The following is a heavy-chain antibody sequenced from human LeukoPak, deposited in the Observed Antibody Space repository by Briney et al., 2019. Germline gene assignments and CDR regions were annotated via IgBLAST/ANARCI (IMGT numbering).Heavy chain of an antibody. V-gene: IGHV1-8*03. CDR2: MNPNSGNT. Sequence: ASVKVSCKASGYTFTSYYMHWVRQAPGQGLEWMGWMNPNSGNTGYAQKFQGRVTITRNSSVSTAYMDLSSLRSEDTAVYYCARGHYGSGSYYTFDYWGQGTLVTVSS. CDR1: GYTFTSYY. D-gene: IGHD3-10*01. J-gene: IGHJ4*02. CDR3: ARGHYGSGSYYTFDY.